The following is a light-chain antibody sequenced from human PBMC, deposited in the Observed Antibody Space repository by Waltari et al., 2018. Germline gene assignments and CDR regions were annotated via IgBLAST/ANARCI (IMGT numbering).Light chain of an antibody. CDR1: QSISNNY. J-gene: IGKJ1*01. Sequence: EIVLTHSPGTLSLSPGERAPLSCRASQSISNNYVGWYQQHPGQAPRLLIYSASRRATGIPDRFSGSGSGTDFTLTITRLEPEDFAVYYCQQYGGSPRTFGQGTRVDVK. CDR3: QQYGGSPRT. CDR2: SAS. V-gene: IGKV3-20*01.